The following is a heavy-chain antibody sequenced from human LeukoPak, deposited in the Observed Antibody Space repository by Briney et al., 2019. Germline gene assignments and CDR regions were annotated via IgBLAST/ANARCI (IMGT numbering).Heavy chain of an antibody. CDR2: IYSKTDGGTT. V-gene: IGHV3-15*01. Sequence: PGGSLRLSCAASGFSFSDAWMNWVRQAPGKGLEWVGRIYSKTDGGTTQYAAPVNGRFTISRDDSKNTLYLQMHSLETEDTALYYCARGSNRCDSSDFHWWGRGSLDSVSS. CDR1: GFSFSDAW. D-gene: IGHD3-22*01. CDR3: ARGSNRCDSSDFHW. J-gene: IGHJ4*02.